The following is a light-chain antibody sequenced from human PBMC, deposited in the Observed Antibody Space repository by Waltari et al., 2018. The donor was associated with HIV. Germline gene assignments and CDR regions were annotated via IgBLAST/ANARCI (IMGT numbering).Light chain of an antibody. V-gene: IGKV1-NL1*01. Sequence: DIQMTQSPSSLSASIGDTVSIPCRASQDISNSVSWFQQQPGKVPKLLVHGAFILQRGVPSRFSGSGSGTHYTLTINGLQAEDFATYFCQQYYGVPLTFGGGTRVDI. CDR3: QQYYGVPLT. J-gene: IGKJ4*01. CDR1: QDISNS. CDR2: GAF.